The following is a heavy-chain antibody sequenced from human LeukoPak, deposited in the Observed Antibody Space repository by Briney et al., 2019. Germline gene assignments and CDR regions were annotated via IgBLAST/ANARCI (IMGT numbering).Heavy chain of an antibody. V-gene: IGHV3-30-3*01. CDR3: AKRTENYDFWRHYYFDY. J-gene: IGHJ4*02. CDR1: GFTFSSYA. Sequence: GGSLRLSCAASGFTFSSYAMHWVRQAPGKGLEWVAVISYDGSNKYYADSVKGRFTISRDNSKNTLYLQMNSLRAEDTAVYYCAKRTENYDFWRHYYFDYWGQGTLVTVSS. CDR2: ISYDGSNK. D-gene: IGHD3-3*01.